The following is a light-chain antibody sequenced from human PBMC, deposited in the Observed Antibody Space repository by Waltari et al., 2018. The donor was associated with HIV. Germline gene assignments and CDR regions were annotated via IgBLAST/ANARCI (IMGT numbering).Light chain of an antibody. J-gene: IGKJ4*01. CDR3: QQASSFPLS. Sequence: IQMSQSASSLSAFVGDTVIISCRASQDITPSQSWYPVMPGGPPRLLIFAASGLHGGAPPRFSGSGSGTVFALTISNLQPEDSATYYCQQASSFPLSFGGGTKVAL. CDR2: AAS. CDR1: QDITPS. V-gene: IGKV1-12*01.